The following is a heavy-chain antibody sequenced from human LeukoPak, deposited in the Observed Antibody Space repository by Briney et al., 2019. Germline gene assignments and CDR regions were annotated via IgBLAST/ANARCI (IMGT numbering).Heavy chain of an antibody. D-gene: IGHD3-16*01. CDR1: GYTFTSYG. J-gene: IGHJ6*02. V-gene: IGHV1-18*01. Sequence: ASVKVYCKASGYTFTSYGISWVRQAPGRGLEWMGWISAYNGNTNYAQKLQGRVTMTTDTSTSTAYMELRSLRSDDTAVYYCARVWPYVADYGMDVWGQGTTVTVSS. CDR2: ISAYNGNT. CDR3: ARVWPYVADYGMDV.